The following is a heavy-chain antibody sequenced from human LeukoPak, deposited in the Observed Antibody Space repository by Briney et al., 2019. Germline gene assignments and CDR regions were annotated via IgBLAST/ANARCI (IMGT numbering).Heavy chain of an antibody. D-gene: IGHD1-26*01. CDR1: GFIFRSYA. CDR3: AREFFDREGGTTVLDY. V-gene: IGHV3-33*01. Sequence: GRSLRLSCAASGFIFRSYAMHWVRQAPGKGLEGVAVVWNDGSNENYVDSVKGRFTISRDNAKNSLYLQMNSLRAEDTAVYYCAREFFDREGGTTVLDYWGQGALVTVSS. J-gene: IGHJ4*02. CDR2: VWNDGSNE.